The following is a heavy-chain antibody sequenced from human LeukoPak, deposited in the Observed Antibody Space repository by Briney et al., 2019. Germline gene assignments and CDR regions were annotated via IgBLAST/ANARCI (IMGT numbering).Heavy chain of an antibody. J-gene: IGHJ4*02. CDR1: GGTFSSYA. CDR2: IIPIFGTA. CDR3: ASHLTIFGVASPFDY. Sequence: SVKVFCKASGGTFSSYAISWVRQAPGQGLEWMGGIIPIFGTANYAQKFQGRVTITADESTSTAYMELSSLRSEDTAVYYCASHLTIFGVASPFDYWGQGTLVTVSS. D-gene: IGHD3-3*01. V-gene: IGHV1-69*13.